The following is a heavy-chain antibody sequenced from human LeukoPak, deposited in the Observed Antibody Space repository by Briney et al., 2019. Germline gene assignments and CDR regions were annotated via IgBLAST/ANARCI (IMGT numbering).Heavy chain of an antibody. Sequence: SGPTLVKPTQTLTLTFTFSWFSLSTSGVWVGWIRQPPGKSLEWLALIYWDDDKRYSPSLKSRLTITKDTSKNQVVLTMTNMDPVDTATYYCAHRLDSDWAFDYWGQGTLVTVSS. J-gene: IGHJ4*02. CDR2: IYWDDDK. CDR1: WFSLSTSGVW. CDR3: AHRLDSDWAFDY. V-gene: IGHV2-5*02. D-gene: IGHD6-19*01.